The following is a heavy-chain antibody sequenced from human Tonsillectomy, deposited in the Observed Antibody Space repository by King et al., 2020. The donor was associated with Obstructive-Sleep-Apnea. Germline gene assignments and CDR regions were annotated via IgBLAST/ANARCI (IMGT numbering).Heavy chain of an antibody. CDR2: IYYSGRP. D-gene: IGHD2-2*01. J-gene: IGHJ5*02. CDR3: AREGPIVVVPAASGWFDP. Sequence: QLQESGPGLVKPSETLSLTCTVSGGSISSSSYYWGWIRQPPGKGLEWIGSIYYSGRPYYNPSLKSRVTMSADTSKNQFSLKLSSVTAADTAVYYCAREGPIVVVPAASGWFDPWGQGTLVTVSS. CDR1: GGSISSSSYY. V-gene: IGHV4-39*07.